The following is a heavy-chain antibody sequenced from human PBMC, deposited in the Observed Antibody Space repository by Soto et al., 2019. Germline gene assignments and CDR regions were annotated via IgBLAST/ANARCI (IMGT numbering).Heavy chain of an antibody. Sequence: PSETLSLTCTVSGDSISSGIYYWSWIRQHPGKGLEWIGYLYYTGSTYYNPSLRSRVTISLDTSRNQFSLNLSSVTAADTAVYYCERDRERGGGYFDYWRHGALVTVSS. D-gene: IGHD1-26*01. V-gene: IGHV4-31*03. CDR2: LYYTGST. CDR1: GDSISSGIYY. J-gene: IGHJ4*01. CDR3: ERDRERGGGYFDY.